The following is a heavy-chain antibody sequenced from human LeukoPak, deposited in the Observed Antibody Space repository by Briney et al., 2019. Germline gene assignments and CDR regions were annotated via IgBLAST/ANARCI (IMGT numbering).Heavy chain of an antibody. J-gene: IGHJ6*02. V-gene: IGHV4-59*01. CDR3: AGSYYYYGMDV. CDR2: IYYSGST. Sequence: SETLSLTCTVSGSSISSYYWSWIRQSPGKGLEWIGYIYYSGSTNYNPSLKSRVTISVDTSKNQFSLKLSSVTAADTAVYYCAGSYYYYGMDVWGQGTTVTVSS. CDR1: GSSISSYY.